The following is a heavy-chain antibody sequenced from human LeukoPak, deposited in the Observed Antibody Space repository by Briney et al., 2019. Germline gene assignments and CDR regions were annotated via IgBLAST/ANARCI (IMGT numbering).Heavy chain of an antibody. D-gene: IGHD2-21*02. CDR3: TKDPNGDCIGAFDP. CDR2: ITGGHYAT. CDR1: GFSFSSFA. Sequence: GGSLRLSCAASGFSFSSFAMTWVRQAPGKGLEWVSSITGGHYATYNTDSVKGRFTISRDNAKNTLYLQMNSPRADDTAIYYCTKDPNGDCIGAFDPWGQGTLVTVSS. V-gene: IGHV3-23*01. J-gene: IGHJ5*02.